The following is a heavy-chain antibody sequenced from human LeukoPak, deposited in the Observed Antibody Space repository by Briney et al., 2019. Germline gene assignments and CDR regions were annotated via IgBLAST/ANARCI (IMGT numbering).Heavy chain of an antibody. Sequence: SETLPLTCTDSGGSISSGGYYWSWIRQHPGKGLERIGYIYYSGSTYYNPSLKSRVTISVDTSKNQLSLKLSSVTAADTAVYYCARGLSKAYYYDSSGYGPMDAFDIWGQGTMVTVSS. CDR1: GGSISSGGYY. D-gene: IGHD3-22*01. CDR2: IYYSGST. CDR3: ARGLSKAYYYDSSGYGPMDAFDI. V-gene: IGHV4-31*03. J-gene: IGHJ3*02.